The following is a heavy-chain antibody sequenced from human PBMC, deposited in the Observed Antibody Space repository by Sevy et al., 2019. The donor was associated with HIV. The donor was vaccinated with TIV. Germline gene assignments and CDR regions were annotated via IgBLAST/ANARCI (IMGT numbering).Heavy chain of an antibody. CDR2: ISSSSTI. Sequence: GGSLRLSCAASGFTFSSYSMNWVRQAPGKGLEWVSYISSSSTIYYADSVKGRFTISRDNAKNSLYLQMNSLRDEDTAVYYCARGLGYYYDSSGPKGALDIWGQWTMVTVSS. J-gene: IGHJ3*02. CDR3: ARGLGYYYDSSGPKGALDI. V-gene: IGHV3-48*02. D-gene: IGHD3-22*01. CDR1: GFTFSSYS.